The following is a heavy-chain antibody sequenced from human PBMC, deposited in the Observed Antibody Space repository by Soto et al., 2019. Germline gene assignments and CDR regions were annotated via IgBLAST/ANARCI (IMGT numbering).Heavy chain of an antibody. Sequence: QVQLVQSGAEVKKPGASVKVSCKASGYTFTSYGISWVRQAPGQGLEWMGWISAYNGNTNYAQKLQGRVTMTTDTTRRTASLELETLRSDDTAVYYCARDYELRALDWFNTYNWFDPWGQGTLVTVSS. V-gene: IGHV1-18*01. CDR2: ISAYNGNT. CDR1: GYTFTSYG. D-gene: IGHD3-3*01. J-gene: IGHJ5*02. CDR3: ARDYELRALDWFNTYNWFDP.